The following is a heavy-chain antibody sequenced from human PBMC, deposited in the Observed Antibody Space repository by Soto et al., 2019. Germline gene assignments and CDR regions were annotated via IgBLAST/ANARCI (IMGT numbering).Heavy chain of an antibody. CDR3: ARSQVIVTKYYFDY. CDR1: GGTFSSYT. D-gene: IGHD2-21*01. CDR2: IIPILGIA. V-gene: IGHV1-69*02. J-gene: IGHJ4*02. Sequence: QVQLVQSGAEVKKPGSSVKVSCKASGGTFSSYTISWVRQAPGQGLEWMGRIIPILGIANYAQTFKGRVTITADKSTSTAYMALSSMRSEDTAMYYCARSQVIVTKYYFDYWGQGTLVTVSS.